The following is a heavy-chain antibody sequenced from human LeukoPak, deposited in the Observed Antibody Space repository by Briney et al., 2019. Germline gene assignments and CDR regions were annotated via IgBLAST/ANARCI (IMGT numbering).Heavy chain of an antibody. CDR1: GYTFTGYY. CDR2: INPNSGGT. CDR3: ARVAVANYYDSSGYSD. D-gene: IGHD3-22*01. J-gene: IGHJ4*02. Sequence: ASVKVSCKASGYTFTGYYMRWVRQAPGQGLEWMGWINPNSGGTNYAQKFQGRVTMTRDTSISTAYMELSRLRSDDTAVYYCARVAVANYYDSSGYSDWGQGTLVTVSS. V-gene: IGHV1-2*02.